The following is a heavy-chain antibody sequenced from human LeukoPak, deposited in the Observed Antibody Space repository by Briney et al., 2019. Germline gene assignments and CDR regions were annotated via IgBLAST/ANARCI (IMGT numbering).Heavy chain of an antibody. CDR2: ISLAGQT. J-gene: IGHJ4*02. CDR3: SRESGPFCPFGY. D-gene: IGHD1-26*01. Sequence: SETLSLTCGVSGGSISGTDWWSWVRQPPGQGLEWIGEISLAGQTNFNPSLNGRVTMSLDKSSNQLFLHLTSVIAADTATYFCSRESGPFCPFGYWGQGTLVIVSS. CDR1: GGSISGTDW. V-gene: IGHV4/OR15-8*02.